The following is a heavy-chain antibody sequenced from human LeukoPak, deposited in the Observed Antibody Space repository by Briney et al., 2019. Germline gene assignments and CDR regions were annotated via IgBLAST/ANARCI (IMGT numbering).Heavy chain of an antibody. CDR1: GYTFTGYY. J-gene: IGHJ6*04. V-gene: IGHV1-2*02. CDR3: ASDRGYCTSTSCLLDV. CDR2: INPNSGGT. D-gene: IGHD2-2*01. Sequence: VSVKVSCKASGYTFTGYYIHWVRQAPGQGLEWMGWINPNSGGTNYAQKFQGRVTMTRDTSISTAYMELSRLRSDDTALYYCASDRGYCTSTSCLLDVWGKGTTVTVSS.